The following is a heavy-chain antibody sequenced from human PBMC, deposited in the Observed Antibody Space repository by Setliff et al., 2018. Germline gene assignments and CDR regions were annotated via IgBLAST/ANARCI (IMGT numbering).Heavy chain of an antibody. CDR3: ARLSGYYFDY. Sequence: SETLSLTCSVSGDSINPYYWTWIRQPPGKGLEWIGFIYYSGATTYNPSLKSRVTISIDTSRNRFSLKLSSVTAADTAVFYCARLSGYYFDYWGQGTLVTVSS. D-gene: IGHD3-22*01. J-gene: IGHJ4*02. V-gene: IGHV4-59*08. CDR1: GDSINPYY. CDR2: IYYSGAT.